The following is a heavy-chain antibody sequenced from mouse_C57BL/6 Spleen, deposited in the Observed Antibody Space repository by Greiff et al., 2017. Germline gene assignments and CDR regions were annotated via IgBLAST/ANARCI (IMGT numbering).Heavy chain of an antibody. D-gene: IGHD2-4*01. CDR3: ARCWDYDGGYFDV. CDR1: GYSFTDYN. V-gene: IGHV1-39*01. Sequence: VQLQQPGPELVKPGASVKISCKASGYSFTDYNMNWVKQSNGKSLVWIGVINPNYGTTSYNQKFKGKATLTVDPSSNTAYMQLNSLTSEDSAVYYCARCWDYDGGYFDVWGTGTTVTVSS. J-gene: IGHJ1*03. CDR2: INPNYGTT.